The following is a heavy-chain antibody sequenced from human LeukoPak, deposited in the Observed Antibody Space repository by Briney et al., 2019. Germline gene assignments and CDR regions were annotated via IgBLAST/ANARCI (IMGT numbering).Heavy chain of an antibody. D-gene: IGHD2-21*02. CDR2: IYHRGTT. CDR3: ARSPRRVTATIYFDY. CDR1: VSTLVVVTT. V-gene: IGHV4-38-2*02. Sequence: QSSETCPSPAVSLVSTLVVVTTGAGSGSPQGGGLQWIGSIYHRGTTYYNPSLKSRVSMSVDTSKNQFSLNLSSVTAADTAVYYCARSPRRVTATIYFDYWGQGALVTASS. J-gene: IGHJ4*02.